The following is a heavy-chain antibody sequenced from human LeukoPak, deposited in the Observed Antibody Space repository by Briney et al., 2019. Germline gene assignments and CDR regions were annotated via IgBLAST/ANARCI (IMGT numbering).Heavy chain of an antibody. Sequence: ASVKISCKVSGYTFTDYYMHWVQQAPGKGLEWMGLVDPEDGETIYAEKFQGRVTITADTSTDTAYMELSSLRPEDTAVYYCVRECSSTSCPFDYWGQGTLVTVSS. CDR3: VRECSSTSCPFDY. CDR1: GYTFTDYY. V-gene: IGHV1-69-2*01. CDR2: VDPEDGET. D-gene: IGHD2-2*01. J-gene: IGHJ4*02.